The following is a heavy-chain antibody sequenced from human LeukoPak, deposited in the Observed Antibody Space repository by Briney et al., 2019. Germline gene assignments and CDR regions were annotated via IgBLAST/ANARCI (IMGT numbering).Heavy chain of an antibody. CDR3: AIITFGGVIVQPFDY. CDR1: GFTFSSYS. Sequence: PGGSLRLSCAASGFTFSSYSMNWVRQAPGKGLEWVSSISSSSSYIYYADSVKGRFTISRDSAKNSLYLQMNSLRAEDTAVYYCAIITFGGVIVQPFDYWGQGTLVTVSS. D-gene: IGHD3-16*02. J-gene: IGHJ4*02. V-gene: IGHV3-21*01. CDR2: ISSSSSYI.